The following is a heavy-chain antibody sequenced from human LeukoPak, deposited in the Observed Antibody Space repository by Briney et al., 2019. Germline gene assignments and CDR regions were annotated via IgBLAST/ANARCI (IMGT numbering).Heavy chain of an antibody. J-gene: IGHJ4*02. V-gene: IGHV1-3*01. CDR2: INAGNGNT. CDR3: ARVGFRVFGELFGVDY. Sequence: GASVKVSCKASGYTFTSYAMHWVRQAPGQRLEWMGWINAGNGNTKYSQRFQGRATFTRDTSASTAYMELISLRSEDTAVYYCARVGFRVFGELFGVDYWGQGTLVTVSS. CDR1: GYTFTSYA. D-gene: IGHD3-10*02.